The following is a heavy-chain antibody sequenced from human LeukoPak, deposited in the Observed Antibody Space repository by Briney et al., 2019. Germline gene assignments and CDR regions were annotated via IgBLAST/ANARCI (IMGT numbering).Heavy chain of an antibody. V-gene: IGHV3-23*01. Sequence: GGSLRLSCAASGFTFSSYHLSWVRQAPGKGLEWVSAMSGSGGTTYYGDSVKGRFIVSRDNSKNTLYLQMNSLRAEDTAVYYCAKVVYYGSGSLGGFDYWGQGTLVTVSS. D-gene: IGHD3-10*01. CDR2: MSGSGGTT. J-gene: IGHJ4*02. CDR3: AKVVYYGSGSLGGFDY. CDR1: GFTFSSYH.